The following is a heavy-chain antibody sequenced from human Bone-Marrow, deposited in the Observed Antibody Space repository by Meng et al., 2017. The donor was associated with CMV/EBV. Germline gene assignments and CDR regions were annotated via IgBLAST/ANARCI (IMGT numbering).Heavy chain of an antibody. V-gene: IGHV4-4*01. D-gene: IGHD2-21*01. J-gene: IGHJ4*02. Sequence: GSLRLSCAVSGGSISTSNWWSWVRQSPEKGLEWIGEIYHSGYTNYNPSLTSRVSMSVARSKGHFSLRLSSVTAAATAVYFCARVAAYGGNCFDYWGPGILVTVSS. CDR3: ARVAAYGGNCFDY. CDR1: GGSISTSNW. CDR2: IYHSGYT.